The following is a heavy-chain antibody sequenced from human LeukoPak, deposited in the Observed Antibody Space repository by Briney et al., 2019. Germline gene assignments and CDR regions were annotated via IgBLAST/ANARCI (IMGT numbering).Heavy chain of an antibody. CDR1: GFTFSSYA. Sequence: GGSLRLSCAASGFTFSSYAMHWVRQAPGKGLEWVAVISYDGSNKYYADSVKGRFTISRDNSKNTLYLQMNSLRAEDTAVYYCAREPDSGSYFRDFDYWGQGTLVTVSS. CDR2: ISYDGSNK. V-gene: IGHV3-30-3*01. CDR3: AREPDSGSYFRDFDY. J-gene: IGHJ4*02. D-gene: IGHD1-26*01.